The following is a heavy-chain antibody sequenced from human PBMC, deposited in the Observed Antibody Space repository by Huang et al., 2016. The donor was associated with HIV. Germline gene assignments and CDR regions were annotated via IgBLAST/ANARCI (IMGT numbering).Heavy chain of an antibody. CDR3: ARAKDTWDAYDI. CDR2: ISNDGSNN. J-gene: IGHJ3*02. Sequence: QVQLVESGGGVVQPGRSLRLSCAASGFPFNNHAMHWVRQAPGKGLDWVAVISNDGSNNYYADSVKGRFTSSRDRSKSTLFLHMTSLRTEDTAVYYCARAKDTWDAYDIWGQGTMVIVSS. V-gene: IGHV3-30-3*01. CDR1: GFPFNNHA. D-gene: IGHD5-18*01.